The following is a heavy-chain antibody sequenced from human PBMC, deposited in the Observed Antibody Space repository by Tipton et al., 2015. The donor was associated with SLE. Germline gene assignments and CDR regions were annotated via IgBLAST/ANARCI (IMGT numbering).Heavy chain of an antibody. J-gene: IGHJ6*02. D-gene: IGHD3-16*01. Sequence: TLSLTCTVSGGSISSSSYYWSWIRQPAGQGLEWIGRIYTSGSTNYNPSPTSRVTMSVDTSKNQFSLKLSSVTAADTAVYYCAGGGAYYYYGMDVWGQGTTVTVSS. CDR2: IYTSGST. CDR3: AGGGAYYYYGMDV. CDR1: GGSISSSSYY. V-gene: IGHV4-61*02.